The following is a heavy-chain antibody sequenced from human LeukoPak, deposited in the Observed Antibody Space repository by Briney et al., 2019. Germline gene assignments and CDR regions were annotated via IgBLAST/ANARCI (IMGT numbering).Heavy chain of an antibody. Sequence: GGSLRLSCAASGFTFSSYWMHWVRQAPGKGLVWVSRINSDGSSTSYADSVKGRFTISRDNAKNTLYLQMNSLRAEDTAVYYCARTINSVYSSSSKLVRNWFDPWGQGTLVTVSS. CDR3: ARTINSVYSSSSKLVRNWFDP. D-gene: IGHD6-13*01. CDR2: INSDGSST. V-gene: IGHV3-74*01. CDR1: GFTFSSYW. J-gene: IGHJ5*02.